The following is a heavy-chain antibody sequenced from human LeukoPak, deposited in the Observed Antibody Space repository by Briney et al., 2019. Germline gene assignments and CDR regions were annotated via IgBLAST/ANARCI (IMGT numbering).Heavy chain of an antibody. V-gene: IGHV5-51*01. CDR2: IYPGDSDT. J-gene: IGHJ4*02. CDR1: GNSFTSYW. Sequence: GEPLKISCKGSGNSFTSYWIGWVRQMPGKGLEWMGIIYPGDSDTRYSPSFQGQVTISADKSISTAYLQWSSLKASDTAMYYCATQSYYYDSSGYIPFSYWGQGTLVTVSS. D-gene: IGHD3-22*01. CDR3: ATQSYYYDSSGYIPFSY.